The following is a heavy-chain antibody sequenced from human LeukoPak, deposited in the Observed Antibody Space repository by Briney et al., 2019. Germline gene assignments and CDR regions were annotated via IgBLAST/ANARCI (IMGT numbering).Heavy chain of an antibody. CDR1: GYIFTTSA. CDR3: STLTTPSGL. CDR2: INAGNGDT. J-gene: IGHJ4*02. Sequence: ASVKFSCKASGYIFTTSAIHWVRQAPGQRLEWMGWINAGNGDTKYSPKFQGRVIITRDTSATTGYMVLSTLTSEDTAVYYCSTLTTPSGLWGQGTLVTVSS. D-gene: IGHD1-1*01. V-gene: IGHV1-3*01.